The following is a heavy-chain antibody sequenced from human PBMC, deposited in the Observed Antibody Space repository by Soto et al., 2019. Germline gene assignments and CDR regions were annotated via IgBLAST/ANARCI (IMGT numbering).Heavy chain of an antibody. CDR2: IYSGGST. J-gene: IGHJ6*02. CDR1: GFTVSSNY. D-gene: IGHD5-12*01. Sequence: LRLSCAASGFTVSSNYMSWVRQAPGKGLEWVSVIYSGGSTYYADSVKGRFTISRDNSKNTLYLQMNSLRAEDTAVYYCARDWLHYYGMDVWGQGTTVTVSS. CDR3: ARDWLHYYGMDV. V-gene: IGHV3-66*01.